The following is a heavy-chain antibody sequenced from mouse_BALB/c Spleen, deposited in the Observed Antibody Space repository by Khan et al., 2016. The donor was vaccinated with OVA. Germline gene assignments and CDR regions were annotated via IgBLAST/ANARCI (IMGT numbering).Heavy chain of an antibody. CDR3: SRSGYGFGAY. Sequence: VQLQESGAELVRPGTSVQVSCKASGYAFSHYLIAWLTQRPGQVLEWIGVINPGSGGTIYNEKFKDKATLTADTSSSTAYMQLSSLTSDDSAVYFCSRSGYGFGAYRRPGTLITITA. V-gene: IGHV1-54*01. CDR2: INPGSGGT. CDR1: GYAFSHYL. D-gene: IGHD3-2*02. J-gene: IGHJ3*01.